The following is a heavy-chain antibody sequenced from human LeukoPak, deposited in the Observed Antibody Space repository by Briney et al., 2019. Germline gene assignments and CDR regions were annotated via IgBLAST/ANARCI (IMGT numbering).Heavy chain of an antibody. Sequence: ASVKVSCTASGYTFTGYYMHWVRQAPGQGLEWMGWINPNSGGTNYAQKVQGRFNMTRDTSISTAYMELSRLRSDDTAVYYCARAGTIVGATIGHDFDYWGQGTLVTVSS. J-gene: IGHJ4*02. V-gene: IGHV1-2*02. D-gene: IGHD1-26*01. CDR2: INPNSGGT. CDR3: ARAGTIVGATIGHDFDY. CDR1: GYTFTGYY.